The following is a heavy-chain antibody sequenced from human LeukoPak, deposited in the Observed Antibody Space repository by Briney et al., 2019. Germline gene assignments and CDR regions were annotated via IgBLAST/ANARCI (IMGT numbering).Heavy chain of an antibody. CDR1: GFIFSNDA. CDR2: ISSSGGAT. D-gene: IGHD1-26*01. Sequence: GESLKISCAASGFIFSNDAIHWVRQAPGKGLEWVSGISSSGGATFYAESAKGRFTISRDNSKNTAYLQMNSLRADDTAIYYCVGAPPPHNFDYWGQGTLVTVSS. J-gene: IGHJ4*02. CDR3: VGAPPPHNFDY. V-gene: IGHV3-23*01.